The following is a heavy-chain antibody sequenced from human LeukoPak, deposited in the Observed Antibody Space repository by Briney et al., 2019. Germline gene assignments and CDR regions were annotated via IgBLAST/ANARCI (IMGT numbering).Heavy chain of an antibody. Sequence: GGALRLSCAVSGVTPSDYGIHWVREAPGKGLEWVTIISSDGSIKYADSVKGRFTVSRDSSKNTVYLQMNSLRAEDTAVYYCARDILPSGSRAFDIWGQGTMVTVSS. CDR3: ARDILPSGSRAFDI. V-gene: IGHV3-33*01. J-gene: IGHJ3*02. CDR2: ISSDGSIK. CDR1: GVTPSDYG. D-gene: IGHD3-10*01.